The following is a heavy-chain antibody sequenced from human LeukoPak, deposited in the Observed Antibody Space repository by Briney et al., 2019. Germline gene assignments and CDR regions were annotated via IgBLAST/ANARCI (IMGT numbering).Heavy chain of an antibody. CDR2: ICGSGGST. J-gene: IGHJ4*02. CDR3: AKAGWRRGYSGYGPFDY. D-gene: IGHD5-12*01. Sequence: GGSLRLSCAASGFTFSSYAMSWVRQAPGKGLEWVSAICGSGGSTYYADSVKGRFTISRDNSKNTLYLQMNSLRAEDTAVYYCAKAGWRRGYSGYGPFDYWGQGTLVTVSS. CDR1: GFTFSSYA. V-gene: IGHV3-23*01.